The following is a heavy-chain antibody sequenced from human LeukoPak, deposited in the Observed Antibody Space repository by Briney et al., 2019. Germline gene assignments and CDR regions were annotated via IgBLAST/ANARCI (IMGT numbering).Heavy chain of an antibody. Sequence: GGSLRLSCAASEFIFSNYWMYWVRQVPGKGLVWVSRINSDGSSTSYADSAKGRFTISRDNAKNTLYLQMNSLRPEDTALYYCTREVRKQWLGAFDIWGQGTMVTVSS. V-gene: IGHV3-74*01. CDR2: INSDGSST. D-gene: IGHD6-19*01. CDR3: TREVRKQWLGAFDI. J-gene: IGHJ3*02. CDR1: EFIFSNYW.